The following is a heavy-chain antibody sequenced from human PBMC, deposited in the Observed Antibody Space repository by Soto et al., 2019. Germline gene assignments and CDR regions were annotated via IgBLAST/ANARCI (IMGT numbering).Heavy chain of an antibody. CDR3: ARGDSFDRRFDY. D-gene: IGHD3-22*01. CDR2: IKQDESEK. V-gene: IGHV3-7*03. J-gene: IGHJ4*02. CDR1: GFTFSSYW. Sequence: WGSLGVSCAPSGFTFSSYWMSWVRQPPGKGLEWVATIKQDESEKYYVDSVKGRFTVSRDNAKNSLYLQMNTLRAEDTAVYYCARGDSFDRRFDYWGQGALVTVSS.